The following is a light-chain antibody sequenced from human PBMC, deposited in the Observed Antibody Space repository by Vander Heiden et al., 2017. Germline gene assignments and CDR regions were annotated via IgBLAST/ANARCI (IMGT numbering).Light chain of an antibody. CDR3: QQYDNPRST. V-gene: IGKV1-33*01. Sequence: IHMTHSPSSLSASVGDRVTITCQASQDISNYLNWYQQKPGKAPKLLIYDASNLETGVPSRFSGSGSGTDFTFTISSLQPEDIATYYCQQYDNPRSTFGGGTKVEIK. CDR2: DAS. J-gene: IGKJ4*01. CDR1: QDISNY.